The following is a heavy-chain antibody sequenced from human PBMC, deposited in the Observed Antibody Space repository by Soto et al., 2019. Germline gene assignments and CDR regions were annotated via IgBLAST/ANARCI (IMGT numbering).Heavy chain of an antibody. D-gene: IGHD4-17*01. J-gene: IGHJ4*02. CDR2: INRHGDST. CDR3: ARDHRWGYEYGDYGDS. Sequence: EVYLVESGGGVVRPGGSLRLSCAASGFGFDEYGMSWVHQGPGKGLEWVSGINRHGDSTGYADSVKGRFTISRDNAKNSLYLQMNGLRAEDTAFYYCARDHRWGYEYGDYGDSWGQGTLVTVSS. CDR1: GFGFDEYG. V-gene: IGHV3-20*04.